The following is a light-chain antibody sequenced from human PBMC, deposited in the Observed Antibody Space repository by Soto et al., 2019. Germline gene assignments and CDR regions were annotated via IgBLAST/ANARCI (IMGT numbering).Light chain of an antibody. CDR3: CSYAGSDVV. CDR2: DVS. CDR1: SSDVGGYNY. J-gene: IGLJ2*01. V-gene: IGLV2-11*01. Sequence: QSALTQPRSVSGSPGQSVTISCTGTSSDVGGYNYVSWYQQHPGKAPKLMIYDVSKRPSGVPDRFSGSKSGNTASLTISGLQAEDEADYYCCSYAGSDVVFGGGTQLTVL.